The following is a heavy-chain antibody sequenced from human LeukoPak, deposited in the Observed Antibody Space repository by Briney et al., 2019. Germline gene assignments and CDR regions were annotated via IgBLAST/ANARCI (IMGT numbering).Heavy chain of an antibody. Sequence: ASVKVSCKASGGTFSSYAISWVRQAPGQGLEWMGGIIPIFGTANYAHKFQGRVTITADKSMSTAYMELSSLRSEDTAVYYCARAGGGWPRFDYWGQGTLVTVSS. D-gene: IGHD6-19*01. CDR1: GGTFSSYA. V-gene: IGHV1-69*06. CDR2: IIPIFGTA. J-gene: IGHJ4*02. CDR3: ARAGGGWPRFDY.